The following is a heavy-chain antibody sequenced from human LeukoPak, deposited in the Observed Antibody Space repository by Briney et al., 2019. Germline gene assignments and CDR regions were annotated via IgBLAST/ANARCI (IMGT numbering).Heavy chain of an antibody. V-gene: IGHV1-18*01. CDR3: ARDSSGYYYGY. CDR2: ISAYNGYT. Sequence: GASVKVSCKASGYTFTSYDINWVRQAPGQGLEWMGWISAYNGYTNYAQNFQGRVTMTTDTSTSTAYMELRSLRSDDTAVYYCARDSSGYYYGYWGQGTLVTVSS. J-gene: IGHJ4*02. CDR1: GYTFTSYD. D-gene: IGHD3-22*01.